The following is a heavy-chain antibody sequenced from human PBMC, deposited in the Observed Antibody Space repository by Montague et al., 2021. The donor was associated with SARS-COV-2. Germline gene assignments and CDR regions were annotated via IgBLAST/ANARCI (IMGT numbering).Heavy chain of an antibody. Sequence: SETLSLTCTVSGGSINIYYWSWIRQPPGKGLEWIGEVNNRYSTNNNPSLKTRVTISIDTSKNQFSLKLNSVTAADTAVYYCSRGQDIYDINNDLDYWGQGTLVTVSS. D-gene: IGHD3-22*01. V-gene: IGHV4-59*12. CDR3: SRGQDIYDINNDLDY. J-gene: IGHJ4*02. CDR2: VNNRYST. CDR1: GGSINIYY.